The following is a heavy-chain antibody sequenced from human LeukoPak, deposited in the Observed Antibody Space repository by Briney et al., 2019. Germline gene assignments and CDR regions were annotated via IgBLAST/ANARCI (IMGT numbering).Heavy chain of an antibody. CDR3: AKISSRDNCSGGSCYGPYFDY. Sequence: GGSLRLSCATSGFTFSSYAMSWVRQAPGKGLEWVSAISGSGGSTYYADSVKGRFTISRDNSKNTLYLQMNSLRAEDTAVYYCAKISSRDNCSGGSCYGPYFDYWGQGTLVTVPS. V-gene: IGHV3-23*01. CDR2: ISGSGGST. D-gene: IGHD2-15*01. CDR1: GFTFSSYA. J-gene: IGHJ4*02.